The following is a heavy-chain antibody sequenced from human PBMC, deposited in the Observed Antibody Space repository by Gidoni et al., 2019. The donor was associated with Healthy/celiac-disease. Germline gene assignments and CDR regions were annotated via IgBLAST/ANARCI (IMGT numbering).Heavy chain of an antibody. CDR3: AMGGMEYNWFDP. J-gene: IGHJ5*02. CDR1: GYTFTYRY. D-gene: IGHD3-16*01. CDR2: ITPFNGNT. V-gene: IGHV1-45*02. Sequence: QMQLVQSGAEVKKTGSSVKVSCKASGYTFTYRYLHWVRQAPGQALEWMGWITPFNGNTNYAQKFQDRVTITRDRSMSTAYMELSSLRSEDTAMYYCAMGGMEYNWFDPWGQGTLVTVSS.